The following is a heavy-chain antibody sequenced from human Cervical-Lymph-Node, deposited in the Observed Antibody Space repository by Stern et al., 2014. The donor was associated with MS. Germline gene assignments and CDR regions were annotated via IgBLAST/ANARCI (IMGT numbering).Heavy chain of an antibody. Sequence: LQLQESGPGVVKPSETLSLACTISGGSMSSDSYFWGWIRQPPGKGLEWIGNIYYDGSTFYNPSLKSRVTISLDTPKNQFSLRLTSVTAADTAMYYCARPVGNAYDVWGQGTPVTVS. V-gene: IGHV4-39*01. J-gene: IGHJ3*01. CDR3: ARPVGNAYDV. CDR1: GGSMSSDSYF. CDR2: IYYDGST. D-gene: IGHD1-26*01.